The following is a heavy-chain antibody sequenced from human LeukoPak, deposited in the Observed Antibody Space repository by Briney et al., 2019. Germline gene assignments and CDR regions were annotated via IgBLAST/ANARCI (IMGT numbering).Heavy chain of an antibody. CDR2: ISSSSSTI. CDR3: ARAEAFDI. Sequence: GGSLRLSCAASGFTFSSYSMNWVRQAPGKGLEWVSYISSSSSTIYYADSVKGRFTISRDNAKNSLYLQMNSLRAEDTAVYYCARAEAFDIWAKGQWSPSLQ. J-gene: IGHJ3*02. V-gene: IGHV3-48*01. CDR1: GFTFSSYS.